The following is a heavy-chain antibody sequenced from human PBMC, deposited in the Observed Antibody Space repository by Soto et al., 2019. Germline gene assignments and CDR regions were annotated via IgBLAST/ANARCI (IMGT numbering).Heavy chain of an antibody. V-gene: IGHV3-30*18. CDR1: GFTFSSYG. Sequence: QVQLVESGGGVVQPGRSLRLSCAASGFTFSSYGMHWVRQAPGKGLEWVAVISYDGSNKYYADSVKGRFTISRDNSKNPMYLQMNSLRAEDTAVYYCAKGRDYDFWSGYLGRHSEKGQYYYNYYMDVWGKGTTVTVSS. J-gene: IGHJ6*03. CDR3: AKGRDYDFWSGYLGRHSEKGQYYYNYYMDV. CDR2: ISYDGSNK. D-gene: IGHD3-3*01.